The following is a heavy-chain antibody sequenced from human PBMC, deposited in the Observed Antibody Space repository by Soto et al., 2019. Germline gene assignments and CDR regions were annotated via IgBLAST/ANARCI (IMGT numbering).Heavy chain of an antibody. CDR2: ISYDGSNK. D-gene: IGHD2-2*02. J-gene: IGHJ5*02. V-gene: IGHV3-30-3*01. CDR3: ARDLGGNIVVVPAAIGNWFDP. CDR1: GFTFSSYA. Sequence: GGSLRLSCAASGFTFSSYAMHWVRQAPGKGLEWVAVISYDGSNKYYADSVKGRFTISRDNSKNTLYLQMNSLRAEDTAVYYCARDLGGNIVVVPAAIGNWFDPWGQGTLVTVSS.